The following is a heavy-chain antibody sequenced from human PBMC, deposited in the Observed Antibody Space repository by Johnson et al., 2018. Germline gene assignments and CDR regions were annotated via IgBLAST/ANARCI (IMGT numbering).Heavy chain of an antibody. V-gene: IGHV3-30*18. Sequence: AASGFTFSSYGXHWVRQAPGKGLEWVAVISYDGSNKYYADSVKGRFTISRDNSKNTLYLQMNSLRAEDTAVYYCAKDQSPEVGVDPFDIWGQGTMVTVSS. CDR3: AKDQSPEVGVDPFDI. J-gene: IGHJ3*02. D-gene: IGHD1-26*01. CDR2: ISYDGSNK. CDR1: GFTFSSYG.